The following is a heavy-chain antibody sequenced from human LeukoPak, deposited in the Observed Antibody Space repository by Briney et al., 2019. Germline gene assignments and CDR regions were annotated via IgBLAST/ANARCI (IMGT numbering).Heavy chain of an antibody. V-gene: IGHV3-53*01. CDR1: GFTVSSNY. Sequence: GGSLRLSCAASGFTVSSNYLTWVRQAPGKGLEWVSIIYNDGNTFYADSVKGRFTISRDNSKNTLYLQMNSLRAEDTAVYYCARTYSNSGLEYFDFWGQGTLVTVSS. J-gene: IGHJ4*02. CDR3: ARTYSNSGLEYFDF. CDR2: IYNDGNT. D-gene: IGHD6-13*01.